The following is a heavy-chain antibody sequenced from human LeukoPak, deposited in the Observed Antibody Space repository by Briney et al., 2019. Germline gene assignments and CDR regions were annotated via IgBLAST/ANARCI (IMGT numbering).Heavy chain of an antibody. CDR3: ARVVISSSSTHGAFDI. D-gene: IGHD6-13*01. V-gene: IGHV1-2*02. J-gene: IGHJ3*02. Sequence: ASVKVSCKASGYTFTGYYMHWVRQAPGQGLEWMGWINPNSGGTNYAQKLQGRVTMTTDTSTSTAYMELRSLRSDDTAVYYCARVVISSSSTHGAFDIWGQGTMVTVSS. CDR2: INPNSGGT. CDR1: GYTFTGYY.